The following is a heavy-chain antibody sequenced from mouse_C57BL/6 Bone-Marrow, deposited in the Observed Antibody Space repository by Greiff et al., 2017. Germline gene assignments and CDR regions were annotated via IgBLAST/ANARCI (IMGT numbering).Heavy chain of an antibody. J-gene: IGHJ3*01. Sequence: VQLQQPGAELVKPGASVKLSCKASGYTFTSYWMHWVKQRPGQGLEWIGMIHPNSGSTNYNEKFKSKATLTVDKSSSTAYMQLNSLTSEYSAVYCCAGKAYPFAYWDRGTLVTVSA. D-gene: IGHD3-2*02. V-gene: IGHV1-64*01. CDR1: GYTFTSYW. CDR3: AGKAYPFAY. CDR2: IHPNSGST.